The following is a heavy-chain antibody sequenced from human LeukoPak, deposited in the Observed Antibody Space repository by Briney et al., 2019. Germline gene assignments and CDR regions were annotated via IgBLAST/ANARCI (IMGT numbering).Heavy chain of an antibody. CDR1: GVSMSSYY. CDR2: VYRSGDT. V-gene: IGHV4-59*01. CDR3: ARGVQPWLKFDY. D-gene: IGHD3-22*01. Sequence: SETLSLTCSVSGVSMSSYYWSWFRQPPGKGLEWIGYVYRSGDTDYSPSLKSRVTISLDTSKNQVSLRLISVTAADTAVYYCARGVQPWLKFDYWGQGILLIVSS. J-gene: IGHJ4*02.